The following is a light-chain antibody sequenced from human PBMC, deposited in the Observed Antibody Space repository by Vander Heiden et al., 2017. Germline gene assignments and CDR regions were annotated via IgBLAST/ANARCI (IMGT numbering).Light chain of an antibody. CDR2: GAS. V-gene: IGKV3-15*01. CDR3: QQYDNWPPLT. J-gene: IGKJ4*01. CDR1: QSVRSN. Sequence: EIVMTQSPATLSVSPGERATLSCRASQSVRSNLAWYQLKPGQSPRLLIYGASTRATGIPARFSGSGSGTEFTLAISSLQSEDFAIYYCQQYDNWPPLTFGGGTRVEIK.